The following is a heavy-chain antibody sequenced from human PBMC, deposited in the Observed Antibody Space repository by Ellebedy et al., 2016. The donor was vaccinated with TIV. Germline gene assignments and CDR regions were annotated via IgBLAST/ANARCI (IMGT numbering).Heavy chain of an antibody. V-gene: IGHV5-10-1*01. Sequence: PGGSLRLSCKGSGYSFTSYWISRVRQMPGKGLEWMGRIDPSDSYTNYSPSFQGHVTISADKSISTAYLQWSSLKASDTAMYYCARRGAEMATIGFDPWGQGTLVTVSS. CDR3: ARRGAEMATIGFDP. D-gene: IGHD5-24*01. J-gene: IGHJ5*02. CDR1: GYSFTSYW. CDR2: IDPSDSYT.